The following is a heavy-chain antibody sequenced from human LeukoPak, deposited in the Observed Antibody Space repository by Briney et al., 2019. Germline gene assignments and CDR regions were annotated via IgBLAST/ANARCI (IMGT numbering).Heavy chain of an antibody. V-gene: IGHV3-53*05. D-gene: IGHD6-13*01. J-gene: IGHJ4*02. CDR1: GFTVSSNY. CDR2: IYSGGST. CDR3: ARDTSSSWFSDLDY. Sequence: GGSLRLSCAASGFTVSSNYTSWVRRAPGKGLEWVSVIYSGGSTYYADSVKGRFTISRDNAKNSLYLQMNSLRAEDTAVYYCARDTSSSWFSDLDYWGQGTLVTVSS.